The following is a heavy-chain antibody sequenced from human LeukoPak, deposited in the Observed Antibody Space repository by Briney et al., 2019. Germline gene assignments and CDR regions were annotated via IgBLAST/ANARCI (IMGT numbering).Heavy chain of an antibody. D-gene: IGHD3-9*01. V-gene: IGHV3-11*01. CDR1: GFTFSVSY. Sequence: GGSLRLSCAASGFTFSVSYMSWIRQAPGKGLEWVSYISSSGSTIYYADSVKGRFTISRDNAKNSLYLQMNSLRAEDTAVYYCAREGYFDWLSPYYFDYWGQGTLVTVSS. J-gene: IGHJ4*02. CDR3: AREGYFDWLSPYYFDY. CDR2: ISSSGSTI.